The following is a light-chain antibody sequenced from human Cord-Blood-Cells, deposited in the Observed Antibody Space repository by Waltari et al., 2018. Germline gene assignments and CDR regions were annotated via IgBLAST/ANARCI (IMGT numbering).Light chain of an antibody. CDR3: CSYAGSSWV. Sequence: QSALTQPASVSGSPGQSITISCTGTSSDVGSYNLFSWYQQHPGKAPNLMIYEGRKRPSGVSNRFSGSKSGNTASLTISGLQAEDEADYYCCSYAGSSWVFGGGTKLTVL. J-gene: IGLJ3*02. V-gene: IGLV2-23*01. CDR1: SSDVGSYNL. CDR2: EGR.